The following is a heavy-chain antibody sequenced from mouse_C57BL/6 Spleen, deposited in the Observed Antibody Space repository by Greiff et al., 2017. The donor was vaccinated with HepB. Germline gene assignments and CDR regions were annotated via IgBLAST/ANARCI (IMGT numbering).Heavy chain of an antibody. J-gene: IGHJ1*03. CDR3: ARSPSRYWYFDV. V-gene: IGHV1-4*01. CDR1: GYTFTSYT. CDR2: INPSSGYT. Sequence: VHLVESGAELARPGASVKMSCKASGYTFTSYTMHWVKQRPGQGLEWIGYINPSSGYTKYNQKFKDKATLTADKSSSTAYMQLSSLTSEDSAVYYCARSPSRYWYFDVWGTGTTVTVSS.